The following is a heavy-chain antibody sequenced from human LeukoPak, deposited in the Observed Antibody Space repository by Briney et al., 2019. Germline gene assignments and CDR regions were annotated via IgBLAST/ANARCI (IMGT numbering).Heavy chain of an antibody. V-gene: IGHV1-69*05. Sequence: SVKVSCKASRGTFSSYAISWVRQAPGQGLEWMGGIIPIFGTANYAQKFQGRVTITTDESTSTAYMELSSLRSEDTAVYYCASLYSGSSRYYFDYWGQGTLVTVSS. CDR1: RGTFSSYA. J-gene: IGHJ4*02. CDR3: ASLYSGSSRYYFDY. CDR2: IIPIFGTA. D-gene: IGHD1-26*01.